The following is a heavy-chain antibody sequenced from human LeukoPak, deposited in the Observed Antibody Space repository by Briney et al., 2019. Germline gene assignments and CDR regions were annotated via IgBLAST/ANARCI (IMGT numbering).Heavy chain of an antibody. CDR3: ARDAVGASLFEY. CDR2: TYYRSKWHN. J-gene: IGHJ4*02. D-gene: IGHD1-26*01. CDR1: GDSVFNNVAV. Sequence: KPSQTLSLTCVISGDSVFNNVAVWNWIRQSPSRGLEWLGRTYYRSKWHNHYAVSMESRITISPDTSKNQFYLQLDSVTPEDTAVYYCARDAVGASLFEYWGRGTLVTVSS. V-gene: IGHV6-1*01.